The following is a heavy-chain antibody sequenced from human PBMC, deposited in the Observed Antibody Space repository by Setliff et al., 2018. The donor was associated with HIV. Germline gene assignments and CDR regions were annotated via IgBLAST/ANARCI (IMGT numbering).Heavy chain of an antibody. CDR2: IYHNGIT. Sequence: SETLSLTCGVSGCSISSGYYWGWIRQPPGKGLEWIGSIYHNGITYYNPSHKSRVTISVDTSQNQFSLKLSSVTAANTATYYCARRIYGNNPYFDYWSQGTLVTVSS. D-gene: IGHD4-17*01. CDR3: ARRIYGNNPYFDY. CDR1: GCSISSGYY. J-gene: IGHJ4*02. V-gene: IGHV4-38-2*01.